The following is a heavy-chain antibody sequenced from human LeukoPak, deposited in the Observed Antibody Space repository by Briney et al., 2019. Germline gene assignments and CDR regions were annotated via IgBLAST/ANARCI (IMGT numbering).Heavy chain of an antibody. Sequence: PGGSLRLSCAASGFTFSSYEMNWVRQAPGKGLEWVSYISSSGSTIYYADSVKGRFTISRDNAKNSLYLQMNSLRAEDTAVYCCARVQAGYFDYWGQGTLVTVSS. CDR3: ARVQAGYFDY. D-gene: IGHD6-19*01. CDR2: ISSSGSTI. V-gene: IGHV3-48*03. CDR1: GFTFSSYE. J-gene: IGHJ4*02.